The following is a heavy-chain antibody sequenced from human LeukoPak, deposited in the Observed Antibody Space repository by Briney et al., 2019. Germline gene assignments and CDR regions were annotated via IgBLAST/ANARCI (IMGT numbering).Heavy chain of an antibody. CDR2: IYYSGST. Sequence: TSETLSLTCTVSGGSISSYYWSWIRQPPGKGLEWIGYIYYSGSTNYNPSLKSRVTISVDTSKNQFSLKLSSVTAADTAVYYCARAGYYDFWTGFPYMDVWGKGTTVTVSS. CDR3: ARAGYYDFWTGFPYMDV. CDR1: GGSISSYY. D-gene: IGHD3-3*01. V-gene: IGHV4-59*08. J-gene: IGHJ6*03.